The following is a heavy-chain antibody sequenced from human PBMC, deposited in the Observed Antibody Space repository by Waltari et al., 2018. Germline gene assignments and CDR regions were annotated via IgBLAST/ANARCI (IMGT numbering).Heavy chain of an antibody. CDR1: GFTFSTYA. CDR2: ISSSGSSA. D-gene: IGHD1-26*01. CDR3: AKRGGTGPVAVSGIHCDY. Sequence: EVQLLESGGGLVQPGGSLRLSCAASGFTFSTYAIYRVRQPPGKGLEWISSISSSGSSAYYTDSVKGRFTISRDNSKNMLYLEMNSLRVEDTATYYCAKRGGTGPVAVSGIHCDYWGQGTLVTVSS. J-gene: IGHJ4*02. V-gene: IGHV3-23*01.